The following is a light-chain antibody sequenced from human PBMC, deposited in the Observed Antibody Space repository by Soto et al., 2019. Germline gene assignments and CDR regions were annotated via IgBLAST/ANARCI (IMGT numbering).Light chain of an antibody. J-gene: IGKJ1*01. CDR2: ATS. V-gene: IGKV3-20*01. Sequence: EVVLTQSPGALSLSPGERAALSCRASQSVDSNFLAWYQQRPCQAPRLLIYATSSRATGIPARFSGSGSGTDFTLTISRLEPEDFAVYYCLRYGRSPGWTFGQGTRVEIK. CDR1: QSVDSNF. CDR3: LRYGRSPGWT.